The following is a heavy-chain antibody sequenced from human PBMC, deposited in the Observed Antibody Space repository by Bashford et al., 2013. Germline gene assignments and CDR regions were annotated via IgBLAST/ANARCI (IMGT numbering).Heavy chain of an antibody. CDR2: FDPEDGET. CDR3: ATTIIAVAGTLGAFDI. V-gene: IGHV1-24*01. D-gene: IGHD6-19*01. CDR1: GYTLTELS. Sequence: VASVKVSCKVSGYTLTELSMHWVRQAPGKGLEWMGGFDPEDGETIYAQKFQGRVTMTEDTSTDTAYMELSSLRSEDTAVYYCATTIIAVAGTLGAFDIWGQGTMVTVSS. J-gene: IGHJ3*02.